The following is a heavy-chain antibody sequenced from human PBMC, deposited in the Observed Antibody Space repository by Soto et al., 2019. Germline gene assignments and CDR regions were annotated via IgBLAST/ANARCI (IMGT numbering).Heavy chain of an antibody. D-gene: IGHD1-26*01. J-gene: IGHJ6*02. V-gene: IGHV3-23*01. Sequence: GGSLRLSCAASGFTFSSYAMSWVRQAPGKGLEWVSAISGSGGSTYYADSVKGRFTISRDNSKNTLYLQMNSLRAEDTAVYYCAKDHHPHSGSYYGPSYYYYYGMDVWGQGTTVTVSS. CDR1: GFTFSSYA. CDR3: AKDHHPHSGSYYGPSYYYYYGMDV. CDR2: ISGSGGST.